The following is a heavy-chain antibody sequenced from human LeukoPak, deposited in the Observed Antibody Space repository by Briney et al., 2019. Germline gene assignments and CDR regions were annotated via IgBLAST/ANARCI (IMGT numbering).Heavy chain of an antibody. J-gene: IGHJ4*02. CDR1: GFTFSSYA. CDR3: AKGQGGYCSSTSCYAAGDY. CDR2: ISGISGSGGST. Sequence: GGSLRLSCAASGFTFSSYAMSWVRQAPGKGLEWVSTISGISGSGGSTYYADSVKGRFTISRDNSKNTLYLQMNSLRAEDTAVYYCAKGQGGYCSSTSCYAAGDYWGQGTLVTVSS. D-gene: IGHD2-2*03. V-gene: IGHV3-23*01.